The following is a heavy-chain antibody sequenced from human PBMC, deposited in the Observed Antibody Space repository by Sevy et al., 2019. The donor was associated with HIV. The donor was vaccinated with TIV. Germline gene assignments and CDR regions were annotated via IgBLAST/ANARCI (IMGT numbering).Heavy chain of an antibody. CDR2: ISGSGYST. CDR1: GFTFSSYA. V-gene: IGHV3-23*01. D-gene: IGHD3-22*01. CDR3: AKEGGGYNYDSSGLFDY. Sequence: GGSLRLSCAASGFTFSSYAMTWVRQAPGKGLEWVSGISGSGYSTYYADSVKGRFTISRDNSKNTLYLQMNSLRVEATAVYYCAKEGGGYNYDSSGLFDYWGQGTLVTVSS. J-gene: IGHJ4*02.